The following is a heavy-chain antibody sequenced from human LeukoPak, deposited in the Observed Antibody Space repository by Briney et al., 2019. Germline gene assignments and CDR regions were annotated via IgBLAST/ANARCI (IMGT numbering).Heavy chain of an antibody. V-gene: IGHV1-2*02. Sequence: ASVKVSCKASGYIFTGHFTHWVRQAAGQGLEWMGWITPETGGTHYAQKFEGRVTMTRDTSITTAYLELSRVRYDDTAVYYCAREERESGGMDVWGQGTTVTVSS. CDR1: GYIFTGHF. J-gene: IGHJ6*02. CDR3: AREERESGGMDV. CDR2: ITPETGGT. D-gene: IGHD1-26*01.